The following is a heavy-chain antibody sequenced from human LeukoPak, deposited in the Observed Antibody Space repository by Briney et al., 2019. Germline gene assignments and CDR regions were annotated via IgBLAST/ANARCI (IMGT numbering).Heavy chain of an antibody. D-gene: IGHD6-13*01. CDR1: GYSFTSYW. CDR2: IYPGDSET. Sequence: GESLKISCKGSGYSFTSYWIGWVRQMPGKGLEWMGIIYPGDSETRDSPSFQGQVTISADKSISTAYLQWSSLKASDTAMYYCAIRLAAAGISAFDIWGQGTMVTVSS. J-gene: IGHJ3*02. CDR3: AIRLAAAGISAFDI. V-gene: IGHV5-51*01.